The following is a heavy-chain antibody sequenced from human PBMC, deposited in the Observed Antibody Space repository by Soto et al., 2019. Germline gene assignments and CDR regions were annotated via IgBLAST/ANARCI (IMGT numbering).Heavy chain of an antibody. CDR1: GGSFSGYY. V-gene: IGHV4-34*01. CDR3: AGGRGRQQLVMSYYYGMDX. CDR2: INHSGST. J-gene: IGHJ6*02. Sequence: SETLSLTCAVYGGSFSGYYWSWIRQPPGKGLEWIGEINHSGSTNYNPSLKSRVTISVDTSKNQFSLKLSSVTAAETAVYYCAGGRGRQQLVMSYYYGMDXWGQGTTVTVS. D-gene: IGHD6-13*01.